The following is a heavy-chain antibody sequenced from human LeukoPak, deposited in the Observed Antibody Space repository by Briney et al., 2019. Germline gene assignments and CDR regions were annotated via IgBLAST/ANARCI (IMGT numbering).Heavy chain of an antibody. CDR3: AREEDYYDSSGYYSNL. V-gene: IGHV4-34*01. CDR1: GGSFSGYY. Sequence: SSETLSLTCAVCGGSFSGYYWSWIRQPPGKGLEWIGEINHSGSTNYNPSLKSRVTISVDTSKNQFSLKLSSVTAADTAVYYCAREEDYYDSSGYYSNLWGQGTLVTVSS. CDR2: INHSGST. D-gene: IGHD3-22*01. J-gene: IGHJ5*02.